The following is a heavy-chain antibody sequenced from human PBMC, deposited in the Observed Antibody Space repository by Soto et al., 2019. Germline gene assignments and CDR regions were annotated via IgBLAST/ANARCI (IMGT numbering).Heavy chain of an antibody. CDR2: INPNSGGT. CDR1: GYTFTGHY. J-gene: IGHJ6*02. CDR3: ARGSYYDSSGGLYYYYGMDV. V-gene: IGHV1-2*04. Sequence: ASVKVSCKASGYTFTGHYMHWVRQAPGQGLEWKGWINPNSGGTNYAQKFQGWVTMTRDTSISTAYMELSRLRSDDTAVYYCARGSYYDSSGGLYYYYGMDVWGQGTTVTVSS. D-gene: IGHD3-22*01.